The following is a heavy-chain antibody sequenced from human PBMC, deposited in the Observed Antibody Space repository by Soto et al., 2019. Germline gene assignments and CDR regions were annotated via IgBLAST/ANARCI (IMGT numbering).Heavy chain of an antibody. CDR2: MNPNSGNT. V-gene: IGHV1-8*01. D-gene: IGHD6-19*01. CDR3: ASSQVQGSGWYADY. J-gene: IGHJ4*02. CDR1: GYTFTSYD. Sequence: QVQLVQSGAEVKKPGASVKVSCKASGYTFTSYDINWVRQATGQGLEWMGWMNPNSGNTGYAQKFQGRVTMTRNTSISTAYMELSSLRSEDTAVYYVASSQVQGSGWYADYWGQGTLVTVSS.